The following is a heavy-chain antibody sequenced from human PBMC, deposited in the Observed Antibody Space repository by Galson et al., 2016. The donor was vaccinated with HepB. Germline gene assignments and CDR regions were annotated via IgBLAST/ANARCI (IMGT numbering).Heavy chain of an antibody. CDR1: GFTFDDYA. J-gene: IGHJ4*02. CDR3: AKDTTKGCGSEDY. Sequence: SLRLSCAASGFTFDDYAMHWVRQAPGKGLEWVSGISWDSGGRDYADSVKGRFTISRDNAKNSLYLHMNSMRVEDTAMYFCAKDTTKGCGSEDYWGQGTLGTVSA. V-gene: IGHV3-9*01. CDR2: ISWDSGGR. D-gene: IGHD1-1*01.